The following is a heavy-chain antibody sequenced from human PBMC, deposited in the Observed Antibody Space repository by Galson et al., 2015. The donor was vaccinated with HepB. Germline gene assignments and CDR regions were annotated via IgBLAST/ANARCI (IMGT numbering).Heavy chain of an antibody. CDR2: IVVGSGDT. CDR3: AAGWQYYDILTGLSEPYYYYGMDV. D-gene: IGHD3-9*01. Sequence: SVKVSCKASGFTLTRSAVQWVRQARGQRLEWIGWIVVGSGDTNYAQKFQERATITWDMSTSTAYMQLSSLRSEDTAVYYCAAGWQYYDILTGLSEPYYYYGMDVWGQGTTVAVSS. CDR1: GFTLTRSA. V-gene: IGHV1-58*01. J-gene: IGHJ6*02.